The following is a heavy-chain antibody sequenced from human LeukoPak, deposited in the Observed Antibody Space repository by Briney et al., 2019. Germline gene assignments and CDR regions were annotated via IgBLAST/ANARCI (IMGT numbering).Heavy chain of an antibody. D-gene: IGHD3-16*01. CDR1: GFTFSDYY. CDR3: ARDLGITRYYYYYYYGMDV. Sequence: GGSLRLSCAASGFTFSDYYMSWIRQAPGKGLEWVSYISGSGSTIYYADSVKGRFTISRDNAKNSLYLQMNSLRAEDTAVYYCARDLGITRYYYYYYYGMDVWGQGTTVTVSS. V-gene: IGHV3-11*01. CDR2: ISGSGSTI. J-gene: IGHJ6*02.